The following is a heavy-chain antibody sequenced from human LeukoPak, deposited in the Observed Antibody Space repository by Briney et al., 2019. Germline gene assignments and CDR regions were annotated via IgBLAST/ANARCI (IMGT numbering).Heavy chain of an antibody. Sequence: PSETLSLTCTVSGGSIISTNYCWGWIRQPPGKGLEWIGGIYYSGSTYYNPSLKSRVAISVDTSKNQFSLKLSSVTATDTAVYYCARASEGIGYFDTWGRGSLVTVSS. CDR3: ARASEGIGYFDT. CDR1: GGSIISTNYC. V-gene: IGHV4-39*07. D-gene: IGHD3-3*01. J-gene: IGHJ4*02. CDR2: IYYSGST.